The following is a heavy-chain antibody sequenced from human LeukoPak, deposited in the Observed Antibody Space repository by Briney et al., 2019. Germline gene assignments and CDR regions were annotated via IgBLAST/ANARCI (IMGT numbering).Heavy chain of an antibody. CDR2: IIPIFGTA. D-gene: IGHD3-10*01. V-gene: IGHV1-69*05. CDR3: ARAHYYGSGPHYYYYYMDV. Sequence: SVKVSCKASGGTFSSYAISWVRQAPGQGLEWMGGIIPIFGTANYAQKFQGRVTITTDESTSTAYMELSSLRSEDTAAYYCARAHYYGSGPHYYYYYMDVWGKGTTVTVSS. J-gene: IGHJ6*03. CDR1: GGTFSSYA.